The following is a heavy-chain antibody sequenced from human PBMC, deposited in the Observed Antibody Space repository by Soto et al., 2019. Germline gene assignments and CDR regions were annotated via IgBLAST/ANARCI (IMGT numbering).Heavy chain of an antibody. J-gene: IGHJ5*01. CDR3: ARLFGALRHWFYF. D-gene: IGHD3-10*02. CDR2: IVPIVDTA. Sequence: ASVKVSCKTSGGTFSSYAISWVRQAPGQGLEWMGGIVPIVDTATYAQKFQGRVTITADESTSTAYMEVRSLRSDDTAVYYCARLFGALRHWFYFWGQGTLVTVSS. V-gene: IGHV1-69*13. CDR1: GGTFSSYA.